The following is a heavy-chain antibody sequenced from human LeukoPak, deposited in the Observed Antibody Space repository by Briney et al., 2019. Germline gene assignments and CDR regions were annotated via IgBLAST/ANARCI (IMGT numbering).Heavy chain of an antibody. Sequence: GGSLRLSCAGSGFTFSSYAMTWVRQAPGKGLEWVSVTSTSGGNTYYADSVKGRFTISRDNSKNTLYLQMNSLRAEDTAVYYCAKTVAGTGNLHHWGQGTLVTVSS. CDR3: AKTVAGTGNLHH. D-gene: IGHD6-19*01. J-gene: IGHJ1*01. CDR1: GFTFSSYA. CDR2: TSTSGGNT. V-gene: IGHV3-23*01.